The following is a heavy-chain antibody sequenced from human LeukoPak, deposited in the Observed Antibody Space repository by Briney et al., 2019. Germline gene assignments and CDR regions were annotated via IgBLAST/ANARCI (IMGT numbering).Heavy chain of an antibody. CDR1: GGSISSYY. J-gene: IGHJ4*02. CDR3: ARAVGGDGSGSL. Sequence: SETLSLTCTVSGGSISSYYWSWIRQPPGKGLEWIGYIYHTGSTNYDPSLKSRVTMSVDMSTSQISLKLSSVTAADTAVYYCARAVGGDGSGSLWGPGTLVTVSS. V-gene: IGHV4-59*01. CDR2: IYHTGST. D-gene: IGHD3-10*01.